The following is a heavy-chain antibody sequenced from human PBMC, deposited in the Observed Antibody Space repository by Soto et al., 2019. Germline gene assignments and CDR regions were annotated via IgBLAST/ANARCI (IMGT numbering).Heavy chain of an antibody. J-gene: IGHJ4*02. CDR2: INAGNANT. CDR1: GYTVTSFS. D-gene: IGHD3-3*01. CDR3: FRDDYFLGGDY. V-gene: IGHV1-3*05. Sequence: QVQLVQSGAEEKKPGASVKLSCKASGYTVTSFSMHWVRQAPGQRHEWMGWINAGNANTKYSQKFQDRVTITSDTSARAVYIELRRLRSDDTAVDYCFRDDYFLGGDYWRQGTLVTVAS.